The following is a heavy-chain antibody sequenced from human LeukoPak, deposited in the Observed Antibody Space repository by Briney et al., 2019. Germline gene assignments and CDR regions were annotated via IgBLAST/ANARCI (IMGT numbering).Heavy chain of an antibody. Sequence: ASVNVSCKASGYTFTSYAMHWVRQAPGQRLEWMGWINAGDGNTKYSQKFQGRVTITRDTSASTAYMELSSLRSEDTAVYYCARGNWGYYCYGMDVWGQGTTVTVSS. CDR2: INAGDGNT. J-gene: IGHJ6*02. CDR3: ARGNWGYYCYGMDV. V-gene: IGHV1-3*01. D-gene: IGHD7-27*01. CDR1: GYTFTSYA.